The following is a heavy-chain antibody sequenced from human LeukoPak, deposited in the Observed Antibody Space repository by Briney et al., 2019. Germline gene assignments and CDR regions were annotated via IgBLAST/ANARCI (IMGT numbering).Heavy chain of an antibody. V-gene: IGHV4-39*07. CDR3: ARKEYLAPYYFDT. Sequence: PSETLSLTCTVSGGSISSSSYYWGWIRQPPGKGLEWIGSIYYSGSTYYNPSLKSRVTISVDTSKNQFSLKLSSVTAADTAVYFCARKEYLAPYYFDTWGHGTLVTVSS. J-gene: IGHJ4*01. CDR2: IYYSGST. D-gene: IGHD2-2*01. CDR1: GGSISSSSYY.